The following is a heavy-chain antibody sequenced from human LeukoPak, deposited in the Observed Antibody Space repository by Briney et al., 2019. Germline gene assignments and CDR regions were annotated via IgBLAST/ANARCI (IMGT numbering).Heavy chain of an antibody. D-gene: IGHD4-17*01. Sequence: PPETLSLTCAVSGVSFNDYYWSWVRQTPGKGLEWIGEINHSGYTNDSPSLKSRVTLSIDTSRKQFSLNVRSVTVADTGIYYCTRMTTGHDYWGQGTLVTVSS. V-gene: IGHV4-34*01. CDR1: GVSFNDYY. J-gene: IGHJ4*02. CDR3: TRMTTGHDY. CDR2: INHSGYT.